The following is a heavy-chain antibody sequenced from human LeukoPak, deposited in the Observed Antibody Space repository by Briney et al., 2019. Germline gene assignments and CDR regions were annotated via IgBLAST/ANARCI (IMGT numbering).Heavy chain of an antibody. J-gene: IGHJ4*02. D-gene: IGHD5-24*01. Sequence: SETLSLTCTVSGGSISSSSYYWGWIRQPPGKGLEWIGSIYYSGSTYYNPSLKSRVTISVDTSKNQFSLKLSSVTAADTAVYYCARDPFPMKGRDGYTKGGDYWGQGTLVTVSS. V-gene: IGHV4-39*02. CDR3: ARDPFPMKGRDGYTKGGDY. CDR1: GGSISSSSYY. CDR2: IYYSGST.